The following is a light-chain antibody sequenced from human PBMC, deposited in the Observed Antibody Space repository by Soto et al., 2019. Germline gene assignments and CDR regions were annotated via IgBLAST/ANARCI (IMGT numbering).Light chain of an antibody. V-gene: IGKV1-5*03. CDR1: QNINTW. Sequence: DINMTQSPSTLSASVGDRVTITRRASQNINTWLAWHQQTPGPPPHLLISTASTLQSGPPSRFSGSGSGTEFTLTISRLQPDDFATYYGQQYHTSLTFGGGTKVDIK. J-gene: IGKJ4*01. CDR2: TAS. CDR3: QQYHTSLT.